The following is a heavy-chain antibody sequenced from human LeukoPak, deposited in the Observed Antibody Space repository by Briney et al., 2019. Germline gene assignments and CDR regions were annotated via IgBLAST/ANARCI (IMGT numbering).Heavy chain of an antibody. D-gene: IGHD2-15*01. J-gene: IGHJ4*02. Sequence: GGSLRLSCAASGFTFDDYGMSWVRQAPGRGLEWVSGINWNGGSTGYADSVKRRFTISRDNAKNSLYLQMNSLRAEDTALYYCAREGDLGYCSGGSCYYFDYWGQGTLVTVS. CDR1: GFTFDDYG. V-gene: IGHV3-20*04. CDR2: INWNGGST. CDR3: AREGDLGYCSGGSCYYFDY.